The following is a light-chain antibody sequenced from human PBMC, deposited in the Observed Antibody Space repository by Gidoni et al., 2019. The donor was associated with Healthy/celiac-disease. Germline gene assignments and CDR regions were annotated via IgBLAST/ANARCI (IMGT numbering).Light chain of an antibody. V-gene: IGKV3-15*01. J-gene: IGKJ1*01. CDR3: KQYKNWPT. CDR2: GAS. CDR1: QSVSSN. Sequence: EIVMTQSPATLSVSPGERATLSGRASQSVSSNLAWYQQKPGQAPRLLIYGASTRATGIPARLSGSGSGTEFTLTISSLQSEDFAVYYCKQYKNWPTFGKGTKVEIK.